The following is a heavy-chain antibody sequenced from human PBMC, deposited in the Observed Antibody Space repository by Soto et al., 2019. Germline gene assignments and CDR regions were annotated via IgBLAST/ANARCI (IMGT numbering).Heavy chain of an antibody. V-gene: IGHV4-30-4*01. CDR1: GGSISSGDYN. J-gene: IGHJ4*02. D-gene: IGHD7-27*01. Sequence: QVLLQESGPGLVKPSQTLSLPCTVSGGSISSGDYNWSWIRQSPGKGLEWIGHIYDSGSTYNNPSLQSRVTISVDTSNNQFSLNRSSVTAADTAVYYCARGPSGDKVDYWGQGTLVTVSS. CDR2: IYDSGST. CDR3: ARGPSGDKVDY.